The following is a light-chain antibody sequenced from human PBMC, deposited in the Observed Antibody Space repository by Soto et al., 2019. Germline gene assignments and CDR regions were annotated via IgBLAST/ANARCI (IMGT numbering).Light chain of an antibody. CDR3: QHCDITRLT. CDR2: AAS. V-gene: IGKV1-39*01. J-gene: IGKJ4*01. CDR1: QSISTY. Sequence: IQMPQTPSSLSASVGDRVTITCRASQSISTYLHWYQQKPGKAPNPLIYAASTLQSGVPSRFSGSGSGTDFTLTISSLQPEDFAPYFCQHCDITRLTSGG.